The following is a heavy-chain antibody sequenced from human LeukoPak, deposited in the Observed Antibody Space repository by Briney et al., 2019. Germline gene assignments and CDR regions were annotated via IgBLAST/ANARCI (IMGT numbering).Heavy chain of an antibody. J-gene: IGHJ3*02. V-gene: IGHV1-69*06. D-gene: IGHD5-24*01. Sequence: GASVKVSCKASGGTFSSYAISWVRQAPGQGLEWMGGIIPIFGTANYAQKFQGRVTITADKSTSTAYMELSSLRSEDTAVYYCARDGEMATSTDAFDIWGQGTMVTVSS. CDR2: IIPIFGTA. CDR3: ARDGEMATSTDAFDI. CDR1: GGTFSSYA.